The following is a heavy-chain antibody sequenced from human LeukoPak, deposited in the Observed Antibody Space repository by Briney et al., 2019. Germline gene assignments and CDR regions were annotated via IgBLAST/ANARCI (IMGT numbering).Heavy chain of an antibody. D-gene: IGHD2-15*01. CDR1: GGTFSSYA. CDR3: ARVGDCSGGSCSPYYYYYYVDV. V-gene: IGHV1-69*13. CDR2: IIPIFGTA. Sequence: GASVKVSCKASGGTFSSYAISWVRQAPGQGLEWMGGIIPIFGTANYAQKFQGRVTITADESTSTAYMELSSLRSEDTAVYYCARVGDCSGGSCSPYYYYYYVDVWGKGTTVTVSS. J-gene: IGHJ6*03.